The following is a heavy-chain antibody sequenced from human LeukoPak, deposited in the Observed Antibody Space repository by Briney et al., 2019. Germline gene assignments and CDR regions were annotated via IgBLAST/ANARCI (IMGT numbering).Heavy chain of an antibody. J-gene: IGHJ6*02. CDR2: ISGSGGST. Sequence: AGGSLRLSCAASGLTFSSYAMSWVRQAPGKGLEWVSAISGSGGSTYYADSVKGRFTISRDDSKNTLYLQMNSLRAEDTAVYYCEGYLDYYYGMDVWGQGTTVTVSS. V-gene: IGHV3-23*01. CDR1: GLTFSSYA. CDR3: EGYLDYYYGMDV. D-gene: IGHD1-26*01.